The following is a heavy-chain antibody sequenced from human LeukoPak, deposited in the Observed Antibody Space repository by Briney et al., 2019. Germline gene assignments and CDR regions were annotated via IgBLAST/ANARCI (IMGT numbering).Heavy chain of an antibody. CDR3: ARDLGDSYDSSGYGY. J-gene: IGHJ4*02. Sequence: GGSLRLSCAASGFTFSSYSMNWVRQAPGKGLEWVSSISSSSSYIYYADSVKGRFTISRDNAKNSLYLQMNSLRAEDTAVYYCARDLGDSYDSSGYGYWGQGTLVTVSS. V-gene: IGHV3-21*01. D-gene: IGHD3-22*01. CDR2: ISSSSSYI. CDR1: GFTFSSYS.